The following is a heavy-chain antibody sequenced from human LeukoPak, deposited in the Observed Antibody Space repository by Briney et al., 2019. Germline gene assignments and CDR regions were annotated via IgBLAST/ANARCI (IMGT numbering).Heavy chain of an antibody. Sequence: GGSLRLSCAASGFTFSSYAMSWVRQAPGKGLEWVSAISGSGGSTYYADSVKGRFTISRDNSKNTLYLQMNSLRAEGTAVYYCAKGGAYPPYCGGDCYLEAFDIWGQGTMVTVSS. CDR1: GFTFSSYA. CDR2: ISGSGGST. J-gene: IGHJ3*02. CDR3: AKGGAYPPYCGGDCYLEAFDI. V-gene: IGHV3-23*01. D-gene: IGHD2-21*01.